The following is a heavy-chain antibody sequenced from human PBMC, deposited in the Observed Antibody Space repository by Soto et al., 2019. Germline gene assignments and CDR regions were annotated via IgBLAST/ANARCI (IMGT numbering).Heavy chain of an antibody. J-gene: IGHJ4*02. CDR2: INPSGGST. V-gene: IGHV1-46*01. Sequence: ASVKVSCKASGYTFTSYYMHWVRQAPGQGLEWMGIINPSGGSTSYAQRFQGRVTMTRDTSTSTVYMELSSLRSEDTAVYYCAREYCCGGRCFRPVFDYWGQGTLVTVSS. D-gene: IGHD2-15*01. CDR1: GYTFTSYY. CDR3: AREYCCGGRCFRPVFDY.